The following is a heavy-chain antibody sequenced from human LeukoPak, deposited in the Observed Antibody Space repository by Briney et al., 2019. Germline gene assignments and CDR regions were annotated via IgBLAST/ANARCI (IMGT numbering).Heavy chain of an antibody. V-gene: IGHV4-39*01. Sequence: SETLSLTCTVSGGSISSSSYYWGWIRPPPGKGLEWIGNIYYSGSTYYNPSLKSRVTISVDTSKNQFSLKLSSVTAPDTAVYYCARHEDRNWYFDHWGQGTLVTVSS. CDR2: IYYSGST. D-gene: IGHD1-1*01. J-gene: IGHJ4*02. CDR3: ARHEDRNWYFDH. CDR1: GGSISSSSYY.